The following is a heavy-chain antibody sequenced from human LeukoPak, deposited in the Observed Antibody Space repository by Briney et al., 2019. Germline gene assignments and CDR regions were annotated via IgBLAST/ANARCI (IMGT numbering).Heavy chain of an antibody. CDR2: ISWNSGSI. CDR3: ARDPSSSSWDDAFDI. CDR1: GFTFDDYA. J-gene: IGHJ3*02. D-gene: IGHD6-13*01. Sequence: GRSLRLSCAASGFTFDDYAMRWVRQAPGKGLEWVSGISWNSGSIGYADSVKGRFTISRDNAKNSLYLQMNSLRAEDTAVYYCARDPSSSSWDDAFDIWGQGTMVTVSS. V-gene: IGHV3-9*01.